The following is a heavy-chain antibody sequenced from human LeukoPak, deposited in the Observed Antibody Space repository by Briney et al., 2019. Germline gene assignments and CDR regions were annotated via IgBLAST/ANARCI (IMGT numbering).Heavy chain of an antibody. CDR1: GGSISSSSYY. J-gene: IGHJ4*02. V-gene: IGHV4-39*01. CDR3: ARNLNYDFWSGYRTSDY. D-gene: IGHD3-3*01. Sequence: PSETLSLTCTVSGGSISSSSYYWGWIRQPPGKGLEWIGSIYYSGSTYYNPSLKSRVTISVDTSKNQFSLKLSSVTAADTAVYYCARNLNYDFWSGYRTSDYWGQGTLVTVSS. CDR2: IYYSGST.